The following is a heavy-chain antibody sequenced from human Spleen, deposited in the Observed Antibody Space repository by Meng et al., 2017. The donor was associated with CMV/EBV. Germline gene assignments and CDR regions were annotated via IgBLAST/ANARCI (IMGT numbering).Heavy chain of an antibody. V-gene: IGHV4-4*02. Sequence: CTVCDGSTSSSNWWNWVRQPPGKGPEWIGEIYHGGSTTYHPSLKSRVTISLDKSKNQFSLKLSSLTAADTAVYYCASSGMATTTLEYWGPGLLVTVSS. CDR3: ASSGMATTTLEY. CDR1: DGSTSSSNW. J-gene: IGHJ4*02. CDR2: IYHGGST. D-gene: IGHD5-24*01.